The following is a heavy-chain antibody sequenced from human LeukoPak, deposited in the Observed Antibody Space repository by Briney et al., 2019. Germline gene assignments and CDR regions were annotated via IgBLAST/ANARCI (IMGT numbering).Heavy chain of an antibody. J-gene: IGHJ6*02. Sequence: ASVKVSCKASGYTFTSYDINWVRQATGQGLEWMGWMSPNRGNTGYAQKFQGRVTMTRNTSISTAYMELSSLRSEDTAVYYCATYKDIVATITGRGRSSYYYYGMDVWGQGTTVTVSS. V-gene: IGHV1-8*01. D-gene: IGHD5-12*01. CDR3: ATYKDIVATITGRGRSSYYYYGMDV. CDR1: GYTFTSYD. CDR2: MSPNRGNT.